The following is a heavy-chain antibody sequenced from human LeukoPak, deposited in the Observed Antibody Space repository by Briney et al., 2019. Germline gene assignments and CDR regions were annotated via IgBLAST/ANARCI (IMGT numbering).Heavy chain of an antibody. Sequence: SETLSLTCAVYGGSFSGYYWSWIRQPPGKGLEWIGEVNHSGSTNYNPSLKSRVTISVDTSKNQFSLKLSSVTAADTAVYYCARRGGWYHQALDYWGQGTLVTVSS. CDR2: VNHSGST. CDR3: ARRGGWYHQALDY. V-gene: IGHV4-34*01. D-gene: IGHD6-19*01. CDR1: GGSFSGYY. J-gene: IGHJ4*02.